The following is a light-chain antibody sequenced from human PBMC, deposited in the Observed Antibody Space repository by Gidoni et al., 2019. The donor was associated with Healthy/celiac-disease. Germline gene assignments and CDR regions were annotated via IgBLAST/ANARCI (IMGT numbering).Light chain of an antibody. V-gene: IGKV3-11*01. Sequence: EIVLTQSPATLSLSPGERATLSCRASQSVSSYLAWYQQKPGQDPRLLIYDASNRATGIPARFSGSGSGTDFTLTISSLEPEDFAVYYCQQRSNWPPTFXGXTKVEIK. CDR3: QQRSNWPPT. J-gene: IGKJ4*01. CDR2: DAS. CDR1: QSVSSY.